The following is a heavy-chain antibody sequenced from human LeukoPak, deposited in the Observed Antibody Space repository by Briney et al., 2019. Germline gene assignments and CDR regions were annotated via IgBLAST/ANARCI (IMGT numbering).Heavy chain of an antibody. D-gene: IGHD3-10*01. V-gene: IGHV3-23*01. CDR3: AKDGARGVIPRFDP. J-gene: IGHJ5*02. Sequence: GGSLRLSCAAPGFTFSSYAMNWVRQAPGKGLEWVSGISGSGDSTYYPDSEKGRFTISRDNSKNTLYLHMNSLRADDTAVYYCAKDGARGVIPRFDPWGQRTLVTVAS. CDR2: ISGSGDST. CDR1: GFTFSSYA.